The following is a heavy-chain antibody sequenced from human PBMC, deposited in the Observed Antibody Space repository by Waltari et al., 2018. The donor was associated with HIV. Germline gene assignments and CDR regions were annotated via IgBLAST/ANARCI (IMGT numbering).Heavy chain of an antibody. D-gene: IGHD3-10*01. J-gene: IGHJ6*02. V-gene: IGHV3-9*01. CDR3: AKGVSGDYYYGMDV. CDR2: ISWNSVSK. CDR1: GFTFDDYA. Sequence: EVQLVESGGGLVQPGRSLRLSCAASGFTFDDYAMHCVRQAPGNGLEWFSVISWNSVSKGYADSVKGRFTISRDNAKNSLYLQMNSLRAEDTALYYGAKGVSGDYYYGMDVWGQGTTVTVSS.